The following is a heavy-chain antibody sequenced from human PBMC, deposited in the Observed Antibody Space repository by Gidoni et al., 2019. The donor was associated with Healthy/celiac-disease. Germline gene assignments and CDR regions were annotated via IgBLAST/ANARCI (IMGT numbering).Heavy chain of an antibody. CDR3: ARDRVLGQWLGDVFDI. J-gene: IGHJ3*02. CDR1: GNTFTGYY. D-gene: IGHD6-19*01. CDR2: IKPNSGGT. Sequence: QVQLVQSGAEVKKPGASVKVSCTASGNTFTGYYMHWIRQAPGQGLEWMGWIKPNSGGTEYAQNFQGRVTMTRDTSINTAYMELSSLKSDDTAIYYCARDRVLGQWLGDVFDIWGQGTMVTVSS. V-gene: IGHV1-2*02.